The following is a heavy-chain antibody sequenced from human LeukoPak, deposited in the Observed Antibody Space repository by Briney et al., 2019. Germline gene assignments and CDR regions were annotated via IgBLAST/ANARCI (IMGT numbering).Heavy chain of an antibody. D-gene: IGHD5-18*01. Sequence: SETLSLTCAVYGGSFSGYYWSWIRLPPGKGLEWIGEINHSGSTNYNPSLKSRVTISVDTSKNQFSLKLSSVTAADTAVYYCARGPNTAMEFDYWGQGTLVTVSS. CDR2: INHSGST. CDR3: ARGPNTAMEFDY. J-gene: IGHJ4*02. CDR1: GGSFSGYY. V-gene: IGHV4-34*01.